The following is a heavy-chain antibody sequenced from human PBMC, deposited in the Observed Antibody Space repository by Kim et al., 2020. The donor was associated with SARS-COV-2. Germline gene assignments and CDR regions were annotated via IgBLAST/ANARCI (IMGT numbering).Heavy chain of an antibody. D-gene: IGHD3-22*01. CDR2: IKSKTDGGTT. Sequence: GGSLRLSCAASGFTFSNAWMSWVRQAPGKGLEWVGRIKSKTDGGTTDYAAPVKGRFTISRDDSKNTLYLQMNSLKTEDTAVYYCTTTVYYYDSSGYGYWGQGTLVTVSS. CDR3: TTTVYYYDSSGYGY. J-gene: IGHJ4*02. V-gene: IGHV3-15*01. CDR1: GFTFSNAW.